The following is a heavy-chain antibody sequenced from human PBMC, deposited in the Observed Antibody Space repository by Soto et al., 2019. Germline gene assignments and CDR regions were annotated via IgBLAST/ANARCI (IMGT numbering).Heavy chain of an antibody. CDR1: GFTFSSYG. Sequence: GGSLRLSCAASGFTFSSYGMQWVRQAPGRGLEWVAGIWYDGSNKYYADSVKGRFTISRDNSKNTLYLQMNSLKTEDTAVYYCTTDWGLRYFGWLLPQDYWGQGTLVTVS. CDR2: IWYDGSNK. CDR3: TTDWGLRYFGWLLPQDY. V-gene: IGHV3-33*01. D-gene: IGHD3-9*01. J-gene: IGHJ4*02.